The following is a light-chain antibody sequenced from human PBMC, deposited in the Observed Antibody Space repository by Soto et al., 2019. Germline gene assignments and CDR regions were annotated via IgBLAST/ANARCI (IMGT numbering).Light chain of an antibody. CDR3: FSHRSGNSHV. J-gene: IGLJ1*01. V-gene: IGLV2-14*01. CDR2: EIT. Sequence: QSVLTQPASVSGSPGQSITISCTGASGDIGSHSYVSWYQQHPGKAPKLLIYEITTRPSGVSNRFSGSKTGNTASLTISGLQAEDEAAYYCFSHRSGNSHVFGTGTKLTVL. CDR1: SGDIGSHSY.